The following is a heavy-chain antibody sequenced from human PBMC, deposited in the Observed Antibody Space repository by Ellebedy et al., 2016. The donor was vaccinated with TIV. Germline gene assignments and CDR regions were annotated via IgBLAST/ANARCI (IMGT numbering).Heavy chain of an antibody. D-gene: IGHD3-22*01. V-gene: IGHV3-30-3*01. CDR1: GFTFSSYA. CDR3: AREGPIYDSSGYPYYFDY. Sequence: GGSLRLSXAASGFTFSSYAMHWVRQAPGKGLEWVAVISYDGSNKYYADSVKGRFTISRDNSKNTLYLQMNSLRAEDTAVYYCAREGPIYDSSGYPYYFDYWGQGTLVTVSS. J-gene: IGHJ4*02. CDR2: ISYDGSNK.